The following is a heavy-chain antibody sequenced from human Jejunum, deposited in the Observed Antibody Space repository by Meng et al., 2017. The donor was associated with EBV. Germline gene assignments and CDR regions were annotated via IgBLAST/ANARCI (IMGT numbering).Heavy chain of an antibody. CDR1: GFTLEDYG. J-gene: IGHJ4*02. D-gene: IGHD2-2*03. CDR2: INWDGRRT. Sequence: QLGGSGGGVVRRGGSLAPSCEPLGFTLEDYGMNWVRKVPGKGVEWVATINWDGRRTGYADSVKGRFTISRDNAKNSLYLQMNSLRAEDTALYHCARDKRGAGYCHDYWGQGTLVTVSS. V-gene: IGHV3-20*01. CDR3: ARDKRGAGYCHDY.